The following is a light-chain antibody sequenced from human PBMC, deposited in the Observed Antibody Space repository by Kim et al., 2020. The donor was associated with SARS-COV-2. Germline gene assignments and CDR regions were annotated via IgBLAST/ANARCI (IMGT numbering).Light chain of an antibody. J-gene: IGLJ1*01. Sequence: QTVIISCSGNSSNIGSHYVYWYQQFPGTAPRLLISRNNLRPSGVPDRFSGSKSGTSASLTISGLRSEDEADYYCASWDDSLTPLYVFATGTKVTVL. CDR2: RNN. V-gene: IGLV1-47*01. CDR1: SSNIGSHY. CDR3: ASWDDSLTPLYV.